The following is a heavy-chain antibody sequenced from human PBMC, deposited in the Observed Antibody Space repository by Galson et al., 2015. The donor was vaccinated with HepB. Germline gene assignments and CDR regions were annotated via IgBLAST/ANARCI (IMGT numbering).Heavy chain of an antibody. Sequence: SLRLSCAASGFTFSSYAMSWVRQAPGKGLEWVSAISGSGGNTYYADSVKGRFTISRDNSKNTLYLQMNSLRAEDTAVYYCAKGETYYYDSSGYYGVYWGQGTLVTVSS. V-gene: IGHV3-23*01. CDR1: GFTFSSYA. CDR2: ISGSGGNT. J-gene: IGHJ4*02. CDR3: AKGETYYYDSSGYYGVY. D-gene: IGHD3-22*01.